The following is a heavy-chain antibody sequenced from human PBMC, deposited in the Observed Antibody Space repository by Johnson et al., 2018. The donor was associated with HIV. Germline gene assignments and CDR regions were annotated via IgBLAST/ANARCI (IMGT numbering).Heavy chain of an antibody. CDR2: INRDGSEK. CDR3: ARDLSEGELGHAFDI. D-gene: IGHD1-26*01. Sequence: VQLVESGGGVVQPGGSLRLSCAASGFTFSNYAMYWVRQAPGKGLAWVANINRDGSEKYYVDSVKGRFTISRDNSKNTLYLQMNSLRAEDTAVYYCARDLSEGELGHAFDIWGQGTMVTVSS. CDR1: GFTFSNYA. J-gene: IGHJ3*02. V-gene: IGHV3-7*01.